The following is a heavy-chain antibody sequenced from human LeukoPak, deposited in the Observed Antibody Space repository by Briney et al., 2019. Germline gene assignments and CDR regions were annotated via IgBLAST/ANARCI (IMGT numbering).Heavy chain of an antibody. CDR3: ARRGSGGSKTGEYYYMDV. Sequence: KPSETLSLTCAVYGGSFSGYYWSWIRQPPGKGLEWVGEINHSGSTNYNPSLKSRVTISVDTSKIQFSLKLTSVTAADTAVYYCARRGSGGSKTGEYYYMDVWGKGTTDTVSS. CDR1: GGSFSGYY. CDR2: INHSGST. V-gene: IGHV4-34*01. D-gene: IGHD2-15*01. J-gene: IGHJ6*03.